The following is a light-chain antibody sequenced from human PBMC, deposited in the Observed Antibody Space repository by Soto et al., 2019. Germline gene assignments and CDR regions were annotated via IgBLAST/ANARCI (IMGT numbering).Light chain of an antibody. CDR3: QQYHDWPPWT. CDR2: GAS. J-gene: IGKJ1*01. V-gene: IGKV3-15*01. Sequence: ETVMTQSPATLSVSPGERATLSCRASQSVSSSLAWYQQKPGQAPRLLIYGASTRATGIPTRFSGRGSGTEFTLTISRLQSDDFALYYCQQYHDWPPWTFGQGTKVEVK. CDR1: QSVSSS.